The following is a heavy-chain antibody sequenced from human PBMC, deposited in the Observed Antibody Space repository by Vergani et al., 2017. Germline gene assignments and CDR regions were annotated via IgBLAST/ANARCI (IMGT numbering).Heavy chain of an antibody. J-gene: IGHJ6*02. D-gene: IGHD3-22*01. Sequence: QVQLPESGPGLVKPSGTLSLTCAVSGGSISSSNWWSWVRQPPGKGLEWIGMMFYSGTTYYNPSLKSRVTIFLDTSKSQFSLKVTSVTAADTAVYFCARGKYNSGDYYYYYGLDVWGQGTTATVSS. CDR2: MFYSGTT. CDR3: ARGKYNSGDYYYYYGLDV. V-gene: IGHV4-4*02. CDR1: GGSISSSNW.